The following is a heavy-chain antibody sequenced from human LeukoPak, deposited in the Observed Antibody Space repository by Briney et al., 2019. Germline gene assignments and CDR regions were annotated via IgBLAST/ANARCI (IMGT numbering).Heavy chain of an antibody. J-gene: IGHJ6*03. D-gene: IGHD6-19*01. V-gene: IGHV3-21*04. CDR2: ISSSSSYI. CDR1: GFTFSSYS. Sequence: PGGSLRLSCAASGFTFSSYSMNWVRQAPGKGLEWVSSISSSSSYIYYADSVKGRFTISRDNAKNSLYLQMNSLRAEDTAVYYCAREVIAVAGPSIYYYYYMDVWGKGTTVTVSS. CDR3: AREVIAVAGPSIYYYYYMDV.